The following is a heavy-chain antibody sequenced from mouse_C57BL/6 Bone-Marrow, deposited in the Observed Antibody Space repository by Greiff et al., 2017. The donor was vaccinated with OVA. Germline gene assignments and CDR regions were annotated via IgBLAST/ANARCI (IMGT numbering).Heavy chain of an antibody. CDR1: GYTFTSYT. J-gene: IGHJ3*01. CDR2: INPSSGYT. V-gene: IGHV1-4*01. Sequence: QVQLQQSGAELARPGASVKMSCKASGYTFTSYTMHWVKQRPGQGLEWIGYINPSSGYTKYNQKFKDKATLTADKSSSTAYMQLSSLTSEDSAVYYCARYYYGSSYLAYWGQGTLVTVST. CDR3: ARYYYGSSYLAY. D-gene: IGHD1-1*01.